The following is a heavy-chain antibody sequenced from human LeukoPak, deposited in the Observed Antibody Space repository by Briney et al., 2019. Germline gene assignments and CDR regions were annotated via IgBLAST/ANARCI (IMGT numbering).Heavy chain of an antibody. CDR3: ATHYYDSSGYYYDHAFDI. D-gene: IGHD3-22*01. Sequence: GGSLRLSCAASGFTFSSYAMSWVRQAPGKGLEWVSVIYSGGITYYADSLTGRFTISRDNSKNTLYLQMNNLRAEDTAVYYCATHYYDSSGYYYDHAFDIWGQGTMVTVSS. CDR1: GFTFSSYA. CDR2: IYSGGIT. J-gene: IGHJ3*02. V-gene: IGHV3-53*01.